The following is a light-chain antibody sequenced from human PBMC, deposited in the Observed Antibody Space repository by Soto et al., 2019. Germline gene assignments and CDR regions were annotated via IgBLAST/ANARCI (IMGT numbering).Light chain of an antibody. CDR3: QQCAMSPRT. CDR2: DAS. V-gene: IGKV3-20*01. CDR1: HTVLNKY. J-gene: IGKJ1*01. Sequence: ILVKPSPGPLSWSPGERATLSCWASHTVLNKYLAWYQQNPGQAPRLLLSDASMRATGIPDRFSGSGSGTDFTITISRLEHDDFAVYYCQQCAMSPRTFGQGTRVEIK.